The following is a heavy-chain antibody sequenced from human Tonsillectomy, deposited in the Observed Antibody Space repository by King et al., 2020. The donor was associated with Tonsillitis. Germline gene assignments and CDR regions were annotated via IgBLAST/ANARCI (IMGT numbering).Heavy chain of an antibody. V-gene: IGHV1-2*02. CDR2: VNPRSGST. Sequence: VQLVESGAELKKPGASVMISCTASGYTFTGYYIFYVRQAPGQGLEWMGWVNPRSGSTSYSQKFQGRVTMTRDTSINTTYMELDRLTSDDTAVYYCARGRDYYGSGSWGYWGQGTLVTVSS. CDR3: ARGRDYYGSGSWGY. J-gene: IGHJ4*02. D-gene: IGHD3-10*01. CDR1: GYTFTGYY.